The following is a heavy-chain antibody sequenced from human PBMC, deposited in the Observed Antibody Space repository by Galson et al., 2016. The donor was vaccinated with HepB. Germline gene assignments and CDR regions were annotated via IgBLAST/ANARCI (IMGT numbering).Heavy chain of an antibody. D-gene: IGHD2-21*02. CDR3: ARECGGYCYAGLDY. Sequence: CLRLSCAASGFTFSSYTMHWVRQAPGKGLEWVAVISYDAINKYYADSVKGRFTISRDNSKNTLYLQMNSLRAEDTAVYYCARECGGYCYAGLDYWGQGTLVTVSS. CDR1: GFTFSSYT. V-gene: IGHV3-30-3*01. J-gene: IGHJ4*02. CDR2: ISYDAINK.